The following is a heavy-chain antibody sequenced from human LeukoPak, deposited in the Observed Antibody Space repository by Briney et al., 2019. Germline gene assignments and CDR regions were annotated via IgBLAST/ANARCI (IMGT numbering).Heavy chain of an antibody. Sequence: GGSLRLSCAASGSTVSSNHMSWVRQAPGKGLEWVSVIYSGGSTYYADSVKGRFTISRDNSKNTLYLQMNSLRAEDTAVYYCARDLSSWYEGRTYYYYGMDVWGQGTTVTVSS. CDR2: IYSGGST. D-gene: IGHD6-13*01. CDR1: GSTVSSNH. CDR3: ARDLSSWYEGRTYYYYGMDV. V-gene: IGHV3-53*01. J-gene: IGHJ6*02.